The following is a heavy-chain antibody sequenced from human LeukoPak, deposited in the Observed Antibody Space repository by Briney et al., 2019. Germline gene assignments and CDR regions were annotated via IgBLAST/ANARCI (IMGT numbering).Heavy chain of an antibody. CDR2: ISYDGSNK. V-gene: IGHV3-30*18. J-gene: IGHJ4*02. Sequence: GGSLRLSCAASGFTFSSYGMHWVRQAPGKGLEWVAVISYDGSNKYYADSVKGRFTISRDNSKNTLYLQMNSLRAEDTAAYYCAKDRLEVASIAAAGTPLDYWGQGTLVTVSS. D-gene: IGHD6-13*01. CDR3: AKDRLEVASIAAAGTPLDY. CDR1: GFTFSSYG.